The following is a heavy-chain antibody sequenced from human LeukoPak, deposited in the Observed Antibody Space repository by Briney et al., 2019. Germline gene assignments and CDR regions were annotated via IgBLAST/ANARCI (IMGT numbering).Heavy chain of an antibody. D-gene: IGHD2-15*01. J-gene: IGHJ6*02. CDR3: AKFMFLDIVVVVAALRDGMDV. CDR1: GFTFSSYA. Sequence: GGSLRLSCAASGFTFSSYAMSWVRQAPGKGLEWVSAISGSGGSTYYADSVKGRFTISRDNSKNTLYLQMNSLRAEDTAVYHCAKFMFLDIVVVVAALRDGMDVWGQGTTVTVSS. CDR2: ISGSGGST. V-gene: IGHV3-23*01.